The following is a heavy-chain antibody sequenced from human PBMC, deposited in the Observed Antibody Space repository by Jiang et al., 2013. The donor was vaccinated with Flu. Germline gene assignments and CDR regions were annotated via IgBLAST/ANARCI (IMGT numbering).Heavy chain of an antibody. CDR2: IYDSGST. Sequence: KPSETLSLTCTVSGGSISSSSYYWVWIRQPPGKGLEWIGSIYDSGSTYYNPSLKSRVTISVDTSKNQFSLKVSSVTAADTAMYYCARAQKYSGFELPYFDYWGQGTLVTVSS. J-gene: IGHJ4*02. CDR1: GGSISSSSYY. D-gene: IGHD5-12*01. CDR3: ARAQKYSGFELPYFDY. V-gene: IGHV4-39*07.